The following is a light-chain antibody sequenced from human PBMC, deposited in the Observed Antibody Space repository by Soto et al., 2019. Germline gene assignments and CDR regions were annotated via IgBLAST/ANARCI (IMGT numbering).Light chain of an antibody. CDR1: QSVRSN. J-gene: IGKJ2*01. V-gene: IGKV3-15*01. CDR3: QQYNNWPPYT. CDR2: GAS. Sequence: EIVMTQSPATLSVSPGESATLSCRASQSVRSNLAWYQQKPGQAPRLLIYGASTRATGIPVRFSGSGSGTALHLTISSLQYEDFAVYYCQQYNNWPPYTFGQGTKLEIK.